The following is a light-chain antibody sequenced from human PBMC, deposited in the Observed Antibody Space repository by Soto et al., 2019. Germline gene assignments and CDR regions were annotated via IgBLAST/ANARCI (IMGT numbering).Light chain of an antibody. V-gene: IGKV3-20*01. CDR3: QQYGSSRT. CDR1: QSVSSSY. J-gene: IGKJ1*01. Sequence: EIVLTQSPGTLSLSPGERATLSCRASQSVSSSYLAWYQQKPGQAPRLLIYGASSRATGIPDRFSGSGSGTDFTLTISTLDPEDFAVYYCQQYGSSRTFGQGTKEEIK. CDR2: GAS.